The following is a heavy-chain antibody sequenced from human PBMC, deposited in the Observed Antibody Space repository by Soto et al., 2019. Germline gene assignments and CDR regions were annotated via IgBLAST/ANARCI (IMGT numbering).Heavy chain of an antibody. Sequence: ASVKVTCKASGGTFTTYDINWVRQATGHGLEWMGWINPNSGNIGYAQRFQGRVTMTRDTAIRTAYMEVSSLRSDDTAVYYCARGRASGSYYLLDYWGQGTLVTVPS. CDR3: ARGRASGSYYLLDY. CDR2: INPNSGNI. CDR1: GGTFTTYD. V-gene: IGHV1-8*01. J-gene: IGHJ4*02. D-gene: IGHD3-10*01.